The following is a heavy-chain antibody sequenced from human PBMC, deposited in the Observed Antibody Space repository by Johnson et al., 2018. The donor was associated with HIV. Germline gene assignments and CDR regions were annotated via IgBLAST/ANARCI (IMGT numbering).Heavy chain of an antibody. CDR3: VRGWNYYGDYSSAFDI. D-gene: IGHD4-17*01. Sequence: VQLVESGGGLVQPGGSLRLSCAASGFTFSTYDMHWVRQATGKGLEWVSSIATAGATYYPESVKGRFTVSRENAKNSLYLQLNSLRAGDTAVYYCVRGWNYYGDYSSAFDIWGQGTMVTVSS. CDR2: IATAGAT. CDR1: GFTFSTYD. V-gene: IGHV3-13*01. J-gene: IGHJ3*02.